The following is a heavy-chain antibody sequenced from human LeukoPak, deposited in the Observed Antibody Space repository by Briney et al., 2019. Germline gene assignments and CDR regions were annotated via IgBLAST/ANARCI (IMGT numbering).Heavy chain of an antibody. CDR1: GGSISSHY. D-gene: IGHD6-13*01. J-gene: IGHJ3*02. CDR3: ARDVRYSSSWYNLDAFDI. CDR2: IYYSGST. V-gene: IGHV4-59*11. Sequence: SETLSLTCTVSGGSISSHYWSWIRQPPGKGLEWIGYIYYSGSTNYNPSLKSRVTISVDTSKNQFSLKLSSVTAADTAVYYYARDVRYSSSWYNLDAFDIWGQGTMVTVSS.